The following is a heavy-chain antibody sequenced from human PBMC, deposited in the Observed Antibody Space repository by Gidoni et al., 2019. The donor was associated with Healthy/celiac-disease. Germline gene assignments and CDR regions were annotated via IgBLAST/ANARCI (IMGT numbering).Heavy chain of an antibody. Sequence: QVQLVESGGGVVQPGRSLRLSCAASGFTFSSYAMHWVRQAPGKGLEWVAVISYDGSNKYYADSVKGRFTISRDNSKNTLYLQMNSLRAEDTAVYYCARGSLWQYYYYYYMDVWGKGTTVTVSS. CDR1: GFTFSSYA. CDR3: ARGSLWQYYYYYYMDV. D-gene: IGHD3-10*01. J-gene: IGHJ6*03. V-gene: IGHV3-30-3*01. CDR2: ISYDGSNK.